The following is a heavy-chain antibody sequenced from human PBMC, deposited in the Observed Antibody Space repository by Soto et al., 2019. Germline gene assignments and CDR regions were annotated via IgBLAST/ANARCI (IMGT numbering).Heavy chain of an antibody. Sequence: ASVTGSFTASGYIFTSYGIIWVRQAHGQGLEWMGWISAYNGNTNYAQKLQGRVTMTTDTSTSTAYMELRSLRSDDTAVYYCARDITMIVVVYYYYGMDVWGQGTKVTVSS. V-gene: IGHV1-18*01. CDR1: GYIFTSYG. CDR3: ARDITMIVVVYYYYGMDV. CDR2: ISAYNGNT. J-gene: IGHJ6*02. D-gene: IGHD3-22*01.